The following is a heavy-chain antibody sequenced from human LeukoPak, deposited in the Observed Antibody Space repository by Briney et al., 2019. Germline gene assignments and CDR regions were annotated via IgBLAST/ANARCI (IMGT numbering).Heavy chain of an antibody. CDR1: GGSFSGYY. CDR3: ARRGVVVVPAGNWFDP. D-gene: IGHD2-2*01. V-gene: IGHV4-34*01. Sequence: PSETLSLTCAVYGGSFSGYYWSWIRQPPGKGLEWIGEINHSGSTNYNPSLKSRVTISVDTSKNQFSLKLSSVTAADTAVYYCARRGVVVVPAGNWFDPWGQGTLVTVSS. CDR2: INHSGST. J-gene: IGHJ5*02.